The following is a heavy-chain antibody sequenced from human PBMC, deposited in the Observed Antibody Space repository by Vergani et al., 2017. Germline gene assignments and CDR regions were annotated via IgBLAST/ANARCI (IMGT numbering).Heavy chain of an antibody. J-gene: IGHJ3*02. CDR3: ARETGTTGAGAFDI. CDR2: IYYSGST. V-gene: IGHV4-59*01. Sequence: QVQLQESGPGLVKPSETLSLTCTVSGGSISSYYWSWIRQPPGKGLEWIGYIYYSGSTNYNPALKSRVTISVDSSKNQFSLKLSSVTAAVTAVYYCARETGTTGAGAFDIWGQGTMVTVSS. CDR1: GGSISSYY. D-gene: IGHD1-7*01.